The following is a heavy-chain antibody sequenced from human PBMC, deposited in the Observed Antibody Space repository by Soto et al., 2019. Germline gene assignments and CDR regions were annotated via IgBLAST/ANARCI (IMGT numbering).Heavy chain of an antibody. CDR1: GGSVSSGSYY. CDR3: ARVRPGNYRDY. J-gene: IGHJ4*02. CDR2: IYYSGST. D-gene: IGHD3-10*01. Sequence: QVQLQESGPGLVKPSETLSLTCTVSGGSVSSGSYYWSWIRQPPGKGLEWIGYIYYSGSTNYNPSLKSRVTISVDTSKNQFSLKLSSVTAADTAVYYCARVRPGNYRDYWGQGTLVTVSS. V-gene: IGHV4-61*01.